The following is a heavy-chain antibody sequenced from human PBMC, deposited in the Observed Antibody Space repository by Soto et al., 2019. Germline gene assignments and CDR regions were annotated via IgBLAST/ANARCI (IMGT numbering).Heavy chain of an antibody. J-gene: IGHJ4*02. CDR1: GGSISSTRYY. V-gene: IGHV4-39*01. D-gene: IGHD3-22*01. CDR3: ARTSGSSGLTDY. Sequence: SETLSLTCTVSGGSISSTRYYWGWIRQPPGKGLEWIGSIYYSGSTYYNPSLKSRVAISVDTSKNHQFSLKLSSVTAADTAVYYCARTSGSSGLTDYWGQGTLVTVSS. CDR2: IYYSGST.